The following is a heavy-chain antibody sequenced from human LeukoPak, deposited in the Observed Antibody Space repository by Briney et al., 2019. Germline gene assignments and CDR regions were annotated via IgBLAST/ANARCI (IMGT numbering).Heavy chain of an antibody. CDR1: GFTFSSYS. D-gene: IGHD3-22*01. Sequence: GGSLRLSCAASGFTFSSYSMHWVRQAPGKGLEWVAVKSHDGSNKYYADSVKSRFTISRENSKNTLYVQMNSLRAEDTAVDYCAKIGNYYGGYWGQGTLVTVSS. CDR3: AKIGNYYGGY. J-gene: IGHJ4*02. CDR2: KSHDGSNK. V-gene: IGHV3-30-3*02.